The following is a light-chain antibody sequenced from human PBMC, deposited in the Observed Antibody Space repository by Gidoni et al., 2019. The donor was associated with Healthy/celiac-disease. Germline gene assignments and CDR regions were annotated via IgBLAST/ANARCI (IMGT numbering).Light chain of an antibody. V-gene: IGKV1-9*01. J-gene: IGKJ2*01. CDR2: AAS. CDR3: QQLNSYPHT. CDR1: QGISSY. Sequence: DIQLTQSPSFLSASVGDRVTITCRASQGISSYLAWYQQKPGKAPKLLLYAASTLQSWVPSRFSGSGSGTEFTLTISSLQPEDFATYYCQQLNSYPHTFGQGTKLEIK.